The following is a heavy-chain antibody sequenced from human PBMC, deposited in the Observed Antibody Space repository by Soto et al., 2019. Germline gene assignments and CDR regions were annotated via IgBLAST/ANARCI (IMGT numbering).Heavy chain of an antibody. D-gene: IGHD6-25*01. CDR1: GFTFSAFG. CDR3: VYCSLRVSYFGYHREYSYGMDV. V-gene: IGHV3-30*03. J-gene: IGHJ6*02. CDR2: SSYGGSNK. Sequence: PGGSLRLSCVASGFTFSAFGMHWVRQAPGKGLEWVAISSYGGSNKYYGDSVQGRFTISRDNSRDTLYLQMNSLRDEDTAVYYCVYCSLRVSYFGYHREYSYGMDVWGRGSTVTVS.